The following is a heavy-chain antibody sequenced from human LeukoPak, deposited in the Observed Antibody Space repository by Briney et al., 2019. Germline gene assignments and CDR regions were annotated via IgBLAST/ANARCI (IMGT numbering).Heavy chain of an antibody. CDR1: GYTFTSYA. CDR3: ARGNGATTLFHS. CDR2: INAGNGNT. Sequence: ASVKVSCKASGYTFTSYAIHWVRQAPGQGLEWMGGINAGNGNTKFSQKFQGRVTITRDTSASTAYMEVSSLRSEDTALYYCARGNGATTLFHSWGQGTQVTVSS. V-gene: IGHV1-3*01. D-gene: IGHD1-26*01. J-gene: IGHJ5*02.